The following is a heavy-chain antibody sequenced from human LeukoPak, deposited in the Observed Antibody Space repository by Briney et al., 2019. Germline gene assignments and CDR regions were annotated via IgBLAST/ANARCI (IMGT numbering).Heavy chain of an antibody. CDR2: IRFDGNNK. V-gene: IGHV3-30*02. CDR3: ARDFRQDTVFGVLGGFDAYDI. J-gene: IGHJ3*02. D-gene: IGHD3-3*01. CDR1: GFTFNNYD. Sequence: GGSLRLSCAASGFTFNNYDMHWVRQAPGKGLEWVAFIRFDGNNKFYADSVKGRFTISRDNSKNILDLQMNSLRAEDTAVYYCARDFRQDTVFGVLGGFDAYDIWGQGTMVTVSS.